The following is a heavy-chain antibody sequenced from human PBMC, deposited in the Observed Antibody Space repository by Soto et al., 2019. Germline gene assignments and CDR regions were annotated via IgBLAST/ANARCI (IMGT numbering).Heavy chain of an antibody. D-gene: IGHD6-19*01. Sequence: ASVKVSCKASGYIFTRHGISWVRQAPGQGLEWMGWISAYNGNTNYAQKFQGRVTMTTDTSTXXXXXXXXXXXXXDTAVYYCARAESYSSGGVRCGQGTLVTVSS. J-gene: IGHJ4*02. CDR3: ARAESYSSGGVR. V-gene: IGHV1-18*01. CDR2: ISAYNGNT. CDR1: GYIFTRHG.